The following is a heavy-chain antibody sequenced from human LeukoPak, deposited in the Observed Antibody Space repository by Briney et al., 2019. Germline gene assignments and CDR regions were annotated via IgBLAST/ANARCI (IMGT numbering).Heavy chain of an antibody. CDR2: INPTNGDT. J-gene: IGHJ5*02. CDR3: GRGIQSFDP. Sequence: ASVKVSCKASGYTFTAYYIHWVRQAPGQGLEWMGRINPTNGDTNYAQKFQDRVTMTRDTSMSAAYMEISRLTYDDTAVYYCGRGIQSFDPWGQGTLVTVSS. CDR1: GYTFTAYY. V-gene: IGHV1-2*06.